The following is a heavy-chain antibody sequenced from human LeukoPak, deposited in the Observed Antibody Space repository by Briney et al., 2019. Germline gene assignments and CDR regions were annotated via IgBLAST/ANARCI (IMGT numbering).Heavy chain of an antibody. J-gene: IGHJ4*02. CDR3: AKDRYSSSWYGTNDY. V-gene: IGHV3-23*01. Sequence: GGSLRLSFAASGFTFSSYAMSWVRQAPGKGLEWVSAFSGSGGSTYYVDSVKGRFTISRDNSKNTLYLQMNSLRAEDTAVYYCAKDRYSSSWYGTNDYWGQGTLVTVSS. CDR1: GFTFSSYA. D-gene: IGHD6-13*01. CDR2: FSGSGGST.